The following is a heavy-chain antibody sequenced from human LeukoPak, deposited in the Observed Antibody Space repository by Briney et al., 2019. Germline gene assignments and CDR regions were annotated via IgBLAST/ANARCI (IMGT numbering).Heavy chain of an antibody. V-gene: IGHV4-61*02. CDR3: ASRPCAVPAARDAFDI. CDR1: GGSISSGSYY. D-gene: IGHD2-2*01. J-gene: IGHJ3*02. Sequence: SETLSLTCTVFGGSISSGSYYWSWIRQPAGKGLEWIGRIYTSGSTNYNPSLKSRVTISVDTSKNQFSLKLSSVTAADTAVYYCASRPCAVPAARDAFDIWGQGAMVTVSS. CDR2: IYTSGST.